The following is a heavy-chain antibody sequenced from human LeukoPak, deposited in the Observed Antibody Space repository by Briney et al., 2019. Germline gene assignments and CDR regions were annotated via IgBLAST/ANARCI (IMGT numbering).Heavy chain of an antibody. Sequence: SETLSLNCAVSGYSISSGYYWGWIRQPPGKGLESIGSIYHSGSTYYNPSLKSRVTISVDTSKNQFSLKLSSVTAADTAVYYCASLRDTIFGADIPWPYFDYWGQGTLVTVSS. J-gene: IGHJ4*02. D-gene: IGHD3-3*01. V-gene: IGHV4-38-2*01. CDR1: GYSISSGYY. CDR2: IYHSGST. CDR3: ASLRDTIFGADIPWPYFDY.